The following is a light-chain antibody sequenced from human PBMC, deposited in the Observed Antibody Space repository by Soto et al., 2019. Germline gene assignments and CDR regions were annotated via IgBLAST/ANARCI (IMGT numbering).Light chain of an antibody. CDR3: MQALQAPS. CDR1: QSLLHSNGYTY. V-gene: IGKV2-28*01. J-gene: IGKJ1*01. CDR2: LGS. Sequence: DIVMTQTPLSLPVTPGAPASISCRSSQSLLHSNGYTYLDWYLQKPGQSPQVLNYLGSNRASGVPDRFSGSRSGTDFKLKISRVEAEDVGNYYCMQALQAPSFGQGTKVEIK.